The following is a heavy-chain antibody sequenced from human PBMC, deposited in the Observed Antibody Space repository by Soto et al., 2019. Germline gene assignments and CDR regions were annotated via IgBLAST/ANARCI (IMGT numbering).Heavy chain of an antibody. Sequence: QVQLQQWGAGLLKPSETLSLTCAVYGGSFSGYYWSWIRQPPGKGLEWIGEINHSGSTNYNPSLKSRVTISVDTSKNQFSLKLSSVTAADTAVYYGARVQPRIAVAGTDGRLTDYFDYWGQGTLVTVSS. CDR1: GGSFSGYY. V-gene: IGHV4-34*01. CDR2: INHSGST. D-gene: IGHD6-19*01. J-gene: IGHJ4*02. CDR3: ARVQPRIAVAGTDGRLTDYFDY.